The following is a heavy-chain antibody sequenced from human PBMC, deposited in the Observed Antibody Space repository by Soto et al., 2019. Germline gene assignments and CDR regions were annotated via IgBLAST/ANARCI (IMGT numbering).Heavy chain of an antibody. CDR1: GFTFISYW. CDR3: VKNGGTFFDY. Sequence: GRSLRLSCAASGFTFISYWMHWVRQAPGEGLVWVSRVSSDGSSTSYADSVKGRFTISRDKAKNTLYLQMNSLRAEVTAVYYCVKNGGTFFDYWGQGTLVTVSS. J-gene: IGHJ4*02. CDR2: VSSDGSST. D-gene: IGHD2-8*01. V-gene: IGHV3-74*01.